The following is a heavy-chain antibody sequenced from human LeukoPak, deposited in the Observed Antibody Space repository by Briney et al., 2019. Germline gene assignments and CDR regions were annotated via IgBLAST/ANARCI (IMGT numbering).Heavy chain of an antibody. CDR2: ISSSSSYI. V-gene: IGHV3-21*01. J-gene: IGHJ4*02. Sequence: GGSLRLSCAASGFTFSSYSMNWVRQAPGKGLEWVSSISSSSSYIYYADSVKGRFTISRDNAKNSLYLQMNSLRAEDTAVYYCARVRYSSSWFYDYWGQGTLVTVSS. CDR1: GFTFSSYS. D-gene: IGHD6-13*01. CDR3: ARVRYSSSWFYDY.